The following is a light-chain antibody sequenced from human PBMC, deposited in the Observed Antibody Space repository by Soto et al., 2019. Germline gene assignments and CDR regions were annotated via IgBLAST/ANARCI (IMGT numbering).Light chain of an antibody. Sequence: DIQMTQSPSTLSASVGDRVTITCRASQSISSWLAWYQQKPGIAPNLLIYDASSLESGVPSRFSGSGSGTEFTLTISSLQPDDFATYYCQQYNSYSLTFGGGT. V-gene: IGKV1-5*01. CDR3: QQYNSYSLT. J-gene: IGKJ4*01. CDR1: QSISSW. CDR2: DAS.